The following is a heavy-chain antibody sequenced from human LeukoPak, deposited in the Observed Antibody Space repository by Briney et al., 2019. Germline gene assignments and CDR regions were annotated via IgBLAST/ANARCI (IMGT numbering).Heavy chain of an antibody. CDR3: ARGDWFDS. J-gene: IGHJ5*01. CDR1: GFTFSSYE. V-gene: IGHV3-66*01. CDR2: LYSAGST. Sequence: GGSLRLSCAASGFTFSSYEMNWVRQAPGKGLEWVSVLYSAGSTYYADSVKGRFTISRDNTKNTLYLQMNSLRAEDTAVYYCARGDWFDSWGQGTLVTVSS.